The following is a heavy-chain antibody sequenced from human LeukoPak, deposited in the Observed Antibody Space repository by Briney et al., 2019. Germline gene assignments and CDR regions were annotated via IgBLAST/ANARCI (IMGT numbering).Heavy chain of an antibody. Sequence: GESLKISCKGSGYSFMNFWIGWVRQMPGKGLEWMGIIYPADSHTTYSPSSQGQVTISADKSINTAYLQWSSLKASDTAMYYCARLWIPQWLVPFYYGVDVWGQGTTVTVSS. CDR2: IYPADSHT. J-gene: IGHJ6*02. CDR1: GYSFMNFW. V-gene: IGHV5-51*01. D-gene: IGHD6-19*01. CDR3: ARLWIPQWLVPFYYGVDV.